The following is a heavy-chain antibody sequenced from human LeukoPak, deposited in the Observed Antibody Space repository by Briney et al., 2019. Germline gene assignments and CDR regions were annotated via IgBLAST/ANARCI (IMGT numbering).Heavy chain of an antibody. Sequence: SETLSLTCAASGGSISSSNWWSWVRQPPGKGLEWIGSIHYSARIYYNPSLKSRLTISPDTSKNQFSLKLTSVTAADTAVYYCTREVRSAWASFDPWGQGTLVIVSS. CDR1: GGSISSSNW. CDR3: TREVRSAWASFDP. V-gene: IGHV4-4*02. D-gene: IGHD1-26*01. CDR2: IHYSARI. J-gene: IGHJ5*02.